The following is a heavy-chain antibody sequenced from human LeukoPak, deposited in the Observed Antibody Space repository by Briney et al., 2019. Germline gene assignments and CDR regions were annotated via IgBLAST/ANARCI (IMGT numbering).Heavy chain of an antibody. CDR2: IYYSGST. CDR1: GGSLSSSSYY. CDR3: AVSKGYCSGGSCYYYYYGMDV. V-gene: IGHV4-39*07. J-gene: IGHJ6*02. D-gene: IGHD2-15*01. Sequence: PSETLSLTCTVSGGSLSSSSYYWGWIRQPPGRGLEWIGSIYYSGSTYYNPSLKSRVTISVDTSKNQFSLKLSSVTAADTAVYYCAVSKGYCSGGSCYYYYYGMDVWGQGTTVTVSS.